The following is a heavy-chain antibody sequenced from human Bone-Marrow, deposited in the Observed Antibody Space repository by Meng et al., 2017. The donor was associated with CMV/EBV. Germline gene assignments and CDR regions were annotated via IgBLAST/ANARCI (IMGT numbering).Heavy chain of an antibody. D-gene: IGHD2-21*01. CDR2: IYYSGST. Sequence: GSLRLSCTVSGGSISSSSYYWGWIRQPPGKGLEWIGSIYYSGSTYYNPSLKSRVTISVDTSKNQFSLKLSSVTAADTAVYYCARGVRCGGDCYLGVPLTYYYYYGMDVWGQGTTVTVSS. CDR3: ARGVRCGGDCYLGVPLTYYYYYGMDV. J-gene: IGHJ6*02. CDR1: GGSISSSSYY. V-gene: IGHV4-39*07.